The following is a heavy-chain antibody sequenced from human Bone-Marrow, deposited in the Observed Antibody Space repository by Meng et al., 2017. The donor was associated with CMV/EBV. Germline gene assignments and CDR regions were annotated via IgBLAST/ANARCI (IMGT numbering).Heavy chain of an antibody. V-gene: IGHV3-9*03. J-gene: IGHJ4*02. Sequence: SLKISCAASGFTFDDYAMHWVRQAPGKGLEWVSGISWNSGSIGYADSVKGRFTISRDNAKNSLYLQMNSLRAEDMALYYCARGWYSSSWFLDYWGQGTLVTVSS. CDR2: ISWNSGSI. D-gene: IGHD6-13*01. CDR3: ARGWYSSSWFLDY. CDR1: GFTFDDYA.